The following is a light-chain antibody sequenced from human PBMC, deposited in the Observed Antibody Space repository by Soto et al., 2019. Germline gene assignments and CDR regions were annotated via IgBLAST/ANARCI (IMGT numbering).Light chain of an antibody. CDR3: ATWDDSLSGQGV. V-gene: IGLV1-47*01. J-gene: IGLJ3*02. CDR1: SSNIGSNY. CDR2: RNN. Sequence: QAVVTQPPSASGTPGQRVTISCYGGSSNIGSNYVYWYQQLPGTAPKLLIYRNNQRPSGVPNRFSGSKSGTSASLAISGLLSEDEADYYCATWDDSLSGQGVFGGGTQLTVL.